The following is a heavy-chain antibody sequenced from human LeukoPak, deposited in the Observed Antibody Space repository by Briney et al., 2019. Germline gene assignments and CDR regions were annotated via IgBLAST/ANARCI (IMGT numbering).Heavy chain of an antibody. V-gene: IGHV4-30-4*08. D-gene: IGHD2-15*01. Sequence: PSETLSPTCTVSGGSISSGSYYWSWIRQPAGKGLEWIGYIYYSGSTYYNPSLKSRVTISVDTSKNQFSLKLSSVTAADTAVYYCARDPVVDYYYYYMDVWGKGTTVTVSS. J-gene: IGHJ6*03. CDR2: IYYSGST. CDR3: ARDPVVDYYYYYMDV. CDR1: GGSISSGSYY.